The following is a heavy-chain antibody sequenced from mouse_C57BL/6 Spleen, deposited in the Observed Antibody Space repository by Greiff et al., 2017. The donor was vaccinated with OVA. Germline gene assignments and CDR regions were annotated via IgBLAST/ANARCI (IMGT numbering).Heavy chain of an antibody. CDR3: SYSHYGGGAMDY. V-gene: IGHV6-3*01. Sequence: EVKVEESGGGLVQPGGSMKLSCVASGFTFSNYWMNWVRQSPEKGLEWVAQIRLKSDNYATHYAESVKGRFTISRDDSKSSVYLQMNNLRAEDTGIYYCSYSHYGGGAMDYWGQGTSVTVSS. CDR2: IRLKSDNYAT. J-gene: IGHJ4*01. D-gene: IGHD2-5*01. CDR1: GFTFSNYW.